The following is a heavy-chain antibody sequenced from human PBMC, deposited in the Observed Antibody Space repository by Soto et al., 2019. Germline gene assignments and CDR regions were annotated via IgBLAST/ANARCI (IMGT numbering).Heavy chain of an antibody. CDR1: GFTFSSYA. CDR3: ARRGPGTYFDY. J-gene: IGHJ4*02. Sequence: EVQLLESGGGLVQPGGSLRLSCAASGFTFSSYAMRWVRQAPGKGLEWVSAVSGSGGSTYYADSVKGRFTISRDNSKNPLYLQMNSLRAEETAVYYCARRGPGTYFDYWGQGTLVTVSS. CDR2: VSGSGGST. V-gene: IGHV3-23*01. D-gene: IGHD1-1*01.